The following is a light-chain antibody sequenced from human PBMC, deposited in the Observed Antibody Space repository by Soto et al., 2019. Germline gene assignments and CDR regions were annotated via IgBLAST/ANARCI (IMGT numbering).Light chain of an antibody. CDR1: QPIGNW. V-gene: IGKV1-5*01. J-gene: IGKJ1*01. CDR3: QQYSGYSRT. Sequence: DIQVTQSPSTLSASVGDRVTITCWASQPIGNWLAWYQQKPGNAPKLLIYDASSLEPGVPSRFSGTGSGTDFTLTISSLEPGDFSTFYCQQYSGYSRTFGQGTKV. CDR2: DAS.